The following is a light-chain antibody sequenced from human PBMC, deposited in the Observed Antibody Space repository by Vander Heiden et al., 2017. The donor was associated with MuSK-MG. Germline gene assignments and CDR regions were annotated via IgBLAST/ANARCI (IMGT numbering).Light chain of an antibody. J-gene: IGKJ5*01. CDR3: QQSYRTPIT. V-gene: IGKV1-39*01. CDR1: QSISSY. CDR2: AAS. Sequence: DIQMTQSPSSLSASVGARVTITCRASQSISSYLNWYQQKPGKAPRLLIYAASSLQSGVPSRFSGSGSGTEFTLTISSLQPEDFATYYCQQSYRTPITFGQGTRLEIK.